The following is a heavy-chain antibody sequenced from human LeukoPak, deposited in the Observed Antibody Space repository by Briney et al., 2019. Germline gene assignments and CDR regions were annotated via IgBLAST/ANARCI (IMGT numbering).Heavy chain of an antibody. CDR2: ISSSSSTI. D-gene: IGHD3-22*01. CDR1: GFTFSSYS. J-gene: IGHJ3*02. V-gene: IGHV3-48*01. Sequence: PGGSLRLSCAASGFTFSSYSMNWVRQAPGKGLEWVSYISSSSSTIYYADSVKGRFTISRDNAKNSLYLQMNSLRAEDTAVYYCARVEYYYDSSGYYFAAFDIWGQGTMVTVSS. CDR3: ARVEYYYDSSGYYFAAFDI.